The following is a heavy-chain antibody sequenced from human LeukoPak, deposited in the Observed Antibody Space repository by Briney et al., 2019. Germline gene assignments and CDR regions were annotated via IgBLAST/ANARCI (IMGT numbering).Heavy chain of an antibody. V-gene: IGHV3-38-3*01. CDR2: ISGGST. CDR3: KICSGGSSPSAEYFQH. D-gene: IGHD2-15*01. CDR1: GFTFSSNE. J-gene: IGHJ1*01. Sequence: GSLSLSCASSGFTFSSNEMSWVRQAPGKGLEGVSSISGGSTYYADSRKGRFTISRDNSKNTLYLQMNSLRAEDTAVYYCKICSGGSSPSAEYFQHWGQGTLVTVSS.